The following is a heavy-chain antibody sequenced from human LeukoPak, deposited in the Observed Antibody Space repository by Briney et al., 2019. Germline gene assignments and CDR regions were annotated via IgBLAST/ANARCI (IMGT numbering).Heavy chain of an antibody. CDR1: GVSITGYY. V-gene: IGHV4-4*07. Sequence: SETLSLTCTVSGVSITGYYWTWIRQPAGKGLEWIGRIYSGGGTNYNPPLKSRVTMSVDTSKNQFSLKLSSVTAADTAVYYCATGRDADSARGYYDMDVWGQGTTVTVSS. CDR2: IYSGGGT. J-gene: IGHJ6*02. D-gene: IGHD5-24*01. CDR3: ATGRDADSARGYYDMDV.